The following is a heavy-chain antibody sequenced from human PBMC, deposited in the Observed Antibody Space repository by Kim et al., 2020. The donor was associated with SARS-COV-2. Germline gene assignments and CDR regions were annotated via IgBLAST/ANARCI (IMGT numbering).Heavy chain of an antibody. CDR3: ATTTIFGVANWFDP. CDR2: FDPEDGET. CDR1: GYTLTELS. D-gene: IGHD3-3*01. J-gene: IGHJ5*02. V-gene: IGHV1-24*01. Sequence: ASVKVSCKVSGYTLTELSMHWVRQAPGKGLEWMGGFDPEDGETIYAQKFQGRVTMTEDTSTDTAYMERSSLRSDDTAVYYCATTTIFGVANWFDPWGQGTLVTVSS.